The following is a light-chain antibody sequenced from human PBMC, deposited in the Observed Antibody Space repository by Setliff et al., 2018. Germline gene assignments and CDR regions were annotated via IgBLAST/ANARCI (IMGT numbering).Light chain of an antibody. Sequence: QSALTQPPSASGSPGQSVTVSCTGTSSDVGNYDFVSWYQQRPGKAPKLLIYEVNKRPSGVPDRFSGSKSGNTASLTVSGLQADDEADYYCSSFVGNNNLWVFGGGTKGTVL. CDR2: EVN. CDR1: SSDVGNYDF. CDR3: SSFVGNNNLWV. V-gene: IGLV2-8*01. J-gene: IGLJ3*02.